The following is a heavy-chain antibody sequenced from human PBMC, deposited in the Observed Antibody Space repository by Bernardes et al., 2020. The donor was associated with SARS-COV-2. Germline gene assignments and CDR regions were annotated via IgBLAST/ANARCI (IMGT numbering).Heavy chain of an antibody. V-gene: IGHV4-4*02. Sequence: SETLSLTCDVSGGSLSTVGWWSCVLQSPGTGLEWIGEIFPGGNTNYNPSLKSRVSILADRSKNQFSLKLNSVTAADTAVYYCAANFAYSMGVWGQGTTVTVSS. CDR1: GGSLSTVGW. CDR2: IFPGGNT. J-gene: IGHJ6*02. CDR3: AANFAYSMGV.